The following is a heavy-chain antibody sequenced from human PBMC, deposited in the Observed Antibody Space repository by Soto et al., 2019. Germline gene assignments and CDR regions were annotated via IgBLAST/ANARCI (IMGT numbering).Heavy chain of an antibody. CDR2: ISSSSTTSTST. CDR3: ARARGYDGDFSLFDP. D-gene: IGHD4-17*01. J-gene: IGHJ5*02. Sequence: QVQLVESGGGVVKPGGSLRLSCAASGFTFSDYYMNWIRQAPGKGLEWVSYISSSSTTSTSTNYADSVKGRFTISRDNAKNSMYLQMNSLRAEDTAVYYCARARGYDGDFSLFDPWGQGTLVTVSA. V-gene: IGHV3-11*06. CDR1: GFTFSDYY.